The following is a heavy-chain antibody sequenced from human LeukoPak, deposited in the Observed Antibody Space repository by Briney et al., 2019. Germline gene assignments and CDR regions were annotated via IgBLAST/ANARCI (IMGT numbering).Heavy chain of an antibody. D-gene: IGHD3-10*01. CDR1: GDSVSSNSAA. Sequence: SQTLSLTCAISGDSVSSNSAAWNWLRQSPSRGLEWLGRTYYRSKWYNDYAVSVKGRMTINADTSKNQCSLQLNSVTPEDTAVYYCAKGRWALFDCWGQGTLVTVSS. V-gene: IGHV6-1*01. J-gene: IGHJ4*02. CDR2: TYYRSKWYN. CDR3: AKGRWALFDC.